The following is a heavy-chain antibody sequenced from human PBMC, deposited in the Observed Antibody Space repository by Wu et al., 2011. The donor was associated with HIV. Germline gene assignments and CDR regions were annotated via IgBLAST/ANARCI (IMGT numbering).Heavy chain of an antibody. Sequence: QVQLVQSGAEARKPGASVKVTCKTSGYTFASYYIHWVRQAPGQGLEWMGIINPRGGPTTYAQSFQGRVIMTRDTSTSTVYMELSSLTSEDTAVYYCARDFGGDEDSWGQGTLVTVSS. CDR2: INPRGGPT. CDR3: ARDFGGDEDS. CDR1: GYTFASYY. J-gene: IGHJ4*02. D-gene: IGHD2-21*01. V-gene: IGHV1-46*01.